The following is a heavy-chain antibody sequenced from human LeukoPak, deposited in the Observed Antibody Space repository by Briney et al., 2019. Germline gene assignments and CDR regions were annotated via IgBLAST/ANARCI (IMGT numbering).Heavy chain of an antibody. CDR3: ARGFKDRITIFGVVSALYYYYMDV. Sequence: SVKVSCKASGGTFSSYAISWVRQAPGQGLEWMGGIIPIFGTANYAQKFQGRVTITADESTSTAYMELSSLRSEDTAVYYCARGFKDRITIFGVVSALYYYYMDVWGKGTTVTVSS. V-gene: IGHV1-69*01. CDR1: GGTFSSYA. J-gene: IGHJ6*03. D-gene: IGHD3-3*01. CDR2: IIPIFGTA.